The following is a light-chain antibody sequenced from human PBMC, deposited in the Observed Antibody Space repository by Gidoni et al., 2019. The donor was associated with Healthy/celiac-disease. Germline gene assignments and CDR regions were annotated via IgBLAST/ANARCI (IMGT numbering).Light chain of an antibody. V-gene: IGKV3-20*01. CDR2: GAS. J-gene: IGKJ2*01. CDR3: QQYGSSPGT. Sequence: DIVLTQSPGTLSLSPGERATPSCRASQSVSSSYLAWYQQKPGQAPRLRIYGASSRATGIPDRFSGSGSGTDFTLTISRLEPEDFAVYYCQQYGSSPGTFGQGTKLEIK. CDR1: QSVSSSY.